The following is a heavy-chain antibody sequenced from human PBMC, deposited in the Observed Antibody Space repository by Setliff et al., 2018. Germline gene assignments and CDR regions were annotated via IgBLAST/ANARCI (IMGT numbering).Heavy chain of an antibody. D-gene: IGHD2-15*01. CDR1: GGSINGYY. V-gene: IGHV4-4*08. CDR2: SHTYGSP. Sequence: SETLSLTCKVSGGSINGYYLTWIRQPPGKGLEWIGYSHTYGSPNYSPSLRSRVSMSIDTSKNQFSLKLSSVTAADTAVYYCARARYCSGGRCYWTWLDSWAQGTLVTVSS. J-gene: IGHJ5*01. CDR3: ARARYCSGGRCYWTWLDS.